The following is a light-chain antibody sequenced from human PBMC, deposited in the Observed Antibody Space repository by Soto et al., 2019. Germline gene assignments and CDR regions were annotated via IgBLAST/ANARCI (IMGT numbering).Light chain of an antibody. V-gene: IGKV1-27*01. CDR1: QGISNY. CDR3: QKDNSGPSVT. Sequence: DIQMTQSPSSLSASVGDRVTITCRASQGISNYLAWYQQKPGQVPKLLIYAASTLQSGVPSRCSGSGSGTDFTLTISSLQPEDGGSYYCQKDNSGPSVTFGPGNKVDIK. J-gene: IGKJ3*01. CDR2: AAS.